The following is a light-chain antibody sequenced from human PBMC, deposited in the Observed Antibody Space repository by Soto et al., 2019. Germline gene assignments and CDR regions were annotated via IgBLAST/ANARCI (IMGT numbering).Light chain of an antibody. V-gene: IGKV3D-20*02. CDR2: GAS. CDR1: QSVSCSY. J-gene: IGKJ5*01. CDR3: QQRSNWPIT. Sequence: EIVLTQSPGTLSLSPGERATLSCRASQSVSCSYLAWYQQKPGQAPRLLIYGASNRATGIPDRFSGSGSGTDFTLTISSLEPEDFAVYYCQQRSNWPITFGQGTRLEIK.